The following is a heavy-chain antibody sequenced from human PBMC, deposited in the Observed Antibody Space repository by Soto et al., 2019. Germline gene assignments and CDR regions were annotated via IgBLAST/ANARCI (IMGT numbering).Heavy chain of an antibody. CDR2: ISAYNGDT. J-gene: IGHJ4*02. CDR3: AMRGMIVGQYYCDY. CDR1: GYTFNRFG. Sequence: QIQLVQSGGEVKRPGASVKVSCTASGYTFNRFGITWVRQAPGQGLEWLGWISAYNGDTYYAQKFKGRVTMTTDTSTSTAHMELRSLRSEDTAIYYCAMRGMIVGQYYCDYWGQGTLVTVSS. V-gene: IGHV1-18*04. D-gene: IGHD3-16*02.